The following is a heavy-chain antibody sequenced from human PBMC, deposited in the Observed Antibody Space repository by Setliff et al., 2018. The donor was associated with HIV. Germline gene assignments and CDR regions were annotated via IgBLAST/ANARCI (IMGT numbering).Heavy chain of an antibody. J-gene: IGHJ4*02. D-gene: IGHD2-21*02. Sequence: TLSLTCAVHGGSFSGSYWSWIRQPPGKGLEWIGELNYVGVTNHNPSLKSRVTISVEASKRQWSLKLNSVTAADAAVYYCATTECRGADCPQMYDYWGQGILVTVSS. CDR2: LNYVGVT. CDR3: ATTECRGADCPQMYDY. V-gene: IGHV4-34*01. CDR1: GGSFSGSY.